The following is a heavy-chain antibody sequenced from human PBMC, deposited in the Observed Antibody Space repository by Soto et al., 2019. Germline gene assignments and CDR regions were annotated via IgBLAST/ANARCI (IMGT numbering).Heavy chain of an antibody. CDR3: ARVIVVEPAPDDSYYYYGMDG. CDR1: GYTFTDND. Sequence: ASVKVSCKASGYTFTDNDIHWVRQAPGQGLEWVGWITPNSGFTKYAQKFQGRVTMTGDTSINTAYMELSSLRSDDSAVYYCARVIVVEPAPDDSYYYYGMDGCDQETTVTVSS. J-gene: IGHJ6*02. V-gene: IGHV1-2*02. CDR2: ITPNSGFT. D-gene: IGHD2-2*01.